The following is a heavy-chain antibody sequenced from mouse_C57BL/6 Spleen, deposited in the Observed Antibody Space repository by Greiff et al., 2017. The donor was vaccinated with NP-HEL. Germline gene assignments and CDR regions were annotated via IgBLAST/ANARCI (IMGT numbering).Heavy chain of an antibody. J-gene: IGHJ4*01. V-gene: IGHV1-61*01. CDR3: ARSGGYSYYAMDY. CDR1: GYTFTSYW. Sequence: QVQLQQPGAELVRPGSSVKPSCKASGYTFTSYWMDWVKQRPGQGLEWIGNIYPSDSETHYNQKFKDKATLTVDKSSSTAYMQLSSLTSEDSAVYYCARSGGYSYYAMDYWGQGTSVTVSS. D-gene: IGHD2-3*01. CDR2: IYPSDSET.